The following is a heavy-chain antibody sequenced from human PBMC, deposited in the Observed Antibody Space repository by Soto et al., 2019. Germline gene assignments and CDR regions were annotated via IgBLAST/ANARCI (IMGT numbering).Heavy chain of an antibody. V-gene: IGHV2-5*02. CDR2: IYWDDDK. J-gene: IGHJ5*02. CDR1: GFSLSTSGVG. Sequence: QITLKESGPTLVKPTQTLTLTCTFSGFSLSTSGVGVGWIRQPPGKALEWLALIYWDDDKRYSPSLKSRLTITKDTTKNQVVLTMTNMDPVDTATYYCAHRRGYGGSNWFDPWGQGTMVTVSS. D-gene: IGHD4-17*01. CDR3: AHRRGYGGSNWFDP.